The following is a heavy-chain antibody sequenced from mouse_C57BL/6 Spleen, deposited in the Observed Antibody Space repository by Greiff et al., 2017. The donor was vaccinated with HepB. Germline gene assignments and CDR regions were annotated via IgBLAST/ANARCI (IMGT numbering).Heavy chain of an antibody. CDR1: GYSITSGYY. Sequence: EVQLQESGPGLVKPSQSLSLTCSVTGYSITSGYYWNWIRQFPGNKLEWMGYISYDGSNNYNPSLKNRISITRDTSKKQFFLKLNSVTTEDTATYYCARSYYYGSSSWFAYWGQGTLVTVSA. CDR3: ARSYYYGSSSWFAY. D-gene: IGHD1-1*01. CDR2: ISYDGSN. J-gene: IGHJ3*01. V-gene: IGHV3-6*01.